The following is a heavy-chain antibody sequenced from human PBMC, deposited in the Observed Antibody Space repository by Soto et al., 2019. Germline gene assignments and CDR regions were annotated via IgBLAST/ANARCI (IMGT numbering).Heavy chain of an antibody. CDR1: GGSISSRGYY. J-gene: IGHJ5*02. Sequence: QLQLQESGPGLVKPSETLSLTCTVSGGSISSRGYYWGWIRQSPGKGLEWIGTIYYSGSTYYNPSLKSRLTISVDPSKNQFSLKLSSVTAADTAVYYCATSNWFDPWGQGTLVTVSS. CDR3: ATSNWFDP. V-gene: IGHV4-39*01. CDR2: IYYSGST.